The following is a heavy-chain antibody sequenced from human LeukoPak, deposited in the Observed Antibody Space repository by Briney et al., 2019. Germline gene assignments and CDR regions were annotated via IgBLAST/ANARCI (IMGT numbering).Heavy chain of an antibody. D-gene: IGHD1-26*01. CDR1: GYAFTTNW. CDR2: TYPADSDT. CDR3: ARPGYSGSLEY. J-gene: IGHJ4*02. V-gene: IGHV5-51*01. Sequence: GESLKISCKGSGYAFTTNWIGWVRQMPGKGLEWMGITYPADSDTRHSPSFQGQVTISADKSISTAYLQWNSLKASDTAMYYCARPGYSGSLEYWGQGTLVTVSS.